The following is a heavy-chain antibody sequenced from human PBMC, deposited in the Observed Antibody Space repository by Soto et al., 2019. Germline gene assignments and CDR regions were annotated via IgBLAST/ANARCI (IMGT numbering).Heavy chain of an antibody. Sequence: QVQLVQSGAEVKKPGSSVKVSCKASGGTFSSYAISWVRQAPGQGLAWMGGIIPIFGTANYAQKFQGRVNITADESTSTVYIDLSSLTSEDPAMYYCASSADSSGWYYFGYWGQGTLVTVSS. CDR3: ASSADSSGWYYFGY. V-gene: IGHV1-69*12. CDR2: IIPIFGTA. J-gene: IGHJ4*02. CDR1: GGTFSSYA. D-gene: IGHD6-19*01.